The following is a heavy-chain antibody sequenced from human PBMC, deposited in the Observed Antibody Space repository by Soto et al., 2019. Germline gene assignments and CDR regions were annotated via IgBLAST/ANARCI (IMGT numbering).Heavy chain of an antibody. CDR3: ARDARFKVVVAATGWFDP. CDR1: GYSFTSYY. D-gene: IGHD2-15*01. CDR2: INPSGGST. J-gene: IGHJ5*02. V-gene: IGHV1-46*01. Sequence: XAVRVSCKASGYSFTSYYMHWVRQAPGQGLEWMGIINPSGGSTSYAQKFQGRVTMTRDTSTSTVYMELSSLRSEDTAVYYCARDARFKVVVAATGWFDPWGQGTLVTVPS.